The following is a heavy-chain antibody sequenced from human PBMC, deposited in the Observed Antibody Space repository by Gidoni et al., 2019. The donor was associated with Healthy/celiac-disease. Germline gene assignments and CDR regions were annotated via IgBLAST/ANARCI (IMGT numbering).Heavy chain of an antibody. CDR1: GGSLSSYN. D-gene: IGHD3-22*01. Sequence: QVQLQASGPGRAKPSETLSRTCTVSGGSLSSYNWNWIRQPPGKGLELIGSIYYSVSTNYNPSLKSRVTISVDTSKNQFSLKLSSVTAADTAVYYCSRGGYYDSSGYQRVAAFDIWCQGTMVTVSS. CDR3: SRGGYYDSSGYQRVAAFDI. V-gene: IGHV4-59*01. CDR2: IYYSVST. J-gene: IGHJ3*02.